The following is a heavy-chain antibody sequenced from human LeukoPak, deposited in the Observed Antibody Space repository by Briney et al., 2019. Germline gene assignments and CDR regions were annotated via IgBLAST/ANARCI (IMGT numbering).Heavy chain of an antibody. V-gene: IGHV1-69*01. D-gene: IGHD3-10*01. CDR1: GGTFSSYA. Sequence: SVKVSCKASGGTFSSYAISWVRQAPGQGLEWMGGIIPIFGTANYAQKFQGRVTITADESTSTAYMELSSLRSEDTAVYYCARENYYGSESYSLDYWGQGTLVTVSS. J-gene: IGHJ4*02. CDR3: ARENYYGSESYSLDY. CDR2: IIPIFGTA.